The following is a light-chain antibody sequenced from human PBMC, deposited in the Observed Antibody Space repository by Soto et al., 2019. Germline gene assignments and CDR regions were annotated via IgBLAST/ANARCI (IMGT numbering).Light chain of an antibody. V-gene: IGKV4-1*01. CDR1: QNILYSPNNKNA. CDR3: QQFYTTPT. Sequence: DIVMIQSPDSLAVSLGERATINCKSSQNILYSPNNKNALVWYQQKPGQPPKLLISWTSTRESGVPDRFSGSGSGTDFSLTISSLQAEDVAVYYCQQFYTTPTFGGGTKVEIK. J-gene: IGKJ4*01. CDR2: WTS.